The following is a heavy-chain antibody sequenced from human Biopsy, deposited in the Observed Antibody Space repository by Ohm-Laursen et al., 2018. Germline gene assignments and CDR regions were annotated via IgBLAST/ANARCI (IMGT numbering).Heavy chain of an antibody. V-gene: IGHV3-9*01. CDR2: ISWSSGTI. CDR3: TKRRTAVRPFDS. CDR1: GFTFDDYA. J-gene: IGHJ4*01. Sequence: SLRLSCAASGFTFDDYAMHWVRQVPGKGLEWVSGISWSSGTIGYADSVKGRFTVSRDNAKNSLFLQMNSLRVEDTALYYCTKRRTAVRPFDSWGHGTLVTVSS. D-gene: IGHD6-25*01.